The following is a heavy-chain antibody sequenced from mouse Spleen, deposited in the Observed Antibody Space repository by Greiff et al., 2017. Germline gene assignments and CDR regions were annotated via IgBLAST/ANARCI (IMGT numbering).Heavy chain of an antibody. CDR1: GFTFSDYY. V-gene: IGHV5-16*01. J-gene: IGHJ4*01. D-gene: IGHD2-3*01. CDR2: INYDGSST. Sequence: EVKLMESEGGLVQPGSSMKLSCTASGFTFSDYYMAWVRQVPEKGLEWVANINYDGSSTYYLDSLKSRFIISRDNAKNILYLQMSSLKSEDTATYYCARGGGWAMDYWGQGTSVTVSS. CDR3: ARGGGWAMDY.